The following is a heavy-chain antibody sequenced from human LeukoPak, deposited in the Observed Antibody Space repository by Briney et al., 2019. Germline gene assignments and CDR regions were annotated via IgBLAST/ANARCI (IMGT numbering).Heavy chain of an antibody. Sequence: SETLSLTCTVSGYSISTAYYWSWIRQPPGKGLEWIGTIYHTGTTYYNPSLKSRVTISVDTSKNQFSLKLSSVTAADTAVYYCARGGGLVVRGVIITSYYFDYWGQGTLVTVSS. D-gene: IGHD3-10*01. CDR1: GYSISTAYY. J-gene: IGHJ4*02. CDR2: IYHTGTT. CDR3: ARGGGLVVRGVIITSYYFDY. V-gene: IGHV4-38-2*02.